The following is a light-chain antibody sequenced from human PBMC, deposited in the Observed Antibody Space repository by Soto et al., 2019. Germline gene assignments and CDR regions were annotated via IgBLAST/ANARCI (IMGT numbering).Light chain of an antibody. Sequence: QSALTQPASLSGSPGQSITISCTGTSSDVGAFNYVSWYQQHPGKTPKLIIYELTNRPSGVSNRFSGSKSGNTASLTISGLQAEDEADYYCNAYASTSARLFGGGTKVTVL. CDR1: SSDVGAFNY. CDR3: NAYASTSARL. CDR2: ELT. V-gene: IGLV2-14*01. J-gene: IGLJ3*02.